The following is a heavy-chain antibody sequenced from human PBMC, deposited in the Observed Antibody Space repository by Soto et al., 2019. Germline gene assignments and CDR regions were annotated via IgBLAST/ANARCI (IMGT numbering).Heavy chain of an antibody. V-gene: IGHV3-48*02. D-gene: IGHD2-8*01. J-gene: IGHJ5*02. CDR1: GFTFSTCS. CDR3: ARDNGMAGSFDP. Sequence: GGSLRLSCAASGFTFSTCSMNWVRQAPGKGLEWVSYITGSSGTRYYADSVKGRFTISRDNARNSLYLQMNSLRDEDTAVYYCARDNGMAGSFDPWGQGTLVTVSS. CDR2: ITGSSGTR.